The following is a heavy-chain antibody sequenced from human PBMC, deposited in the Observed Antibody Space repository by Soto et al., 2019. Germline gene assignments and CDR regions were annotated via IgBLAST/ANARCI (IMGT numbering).Heavy chain of an antibody. CDR2: ISGSGGST. CDR1: GFTFSSYA. CDR3: AKGHEGNGYYYGMDV. J-gene: IGHJ6*02. V-gene: IGHV3-23*01. D-gene: IGHD3-16*01. Sequence: PGGSLRLSCAASGFTFSSYAMSWVRQAPGKGLEWVSAISGSGGSTYYADSVKGRFTISRDNSKNTLYLQMNSLRAEDTAVYYCAKGHEGNGYYYGMDVWGQGTTVTVSS.